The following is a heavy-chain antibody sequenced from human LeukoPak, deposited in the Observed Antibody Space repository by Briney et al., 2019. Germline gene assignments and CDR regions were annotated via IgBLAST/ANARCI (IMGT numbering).Heavy chain of an antibody. CDR2: TKEDGSEK. J-gene: IGHJ4*02. D-gene: IGHD2-15*01. CDR1: GFSFSTSW. V-gene: IGHV3-7*01. Sequence: GGSLRLSCAASGFSFSTSWMSWVRQAPGKGLEWVANTKEDGSEKHYVDSVKGRFTISRDNAKNSLYLQMNSLRAEDTAVYYCAIDRTYGSYDYWGQGSLVTVSS. CDR3: AIDRTYGSYDY.